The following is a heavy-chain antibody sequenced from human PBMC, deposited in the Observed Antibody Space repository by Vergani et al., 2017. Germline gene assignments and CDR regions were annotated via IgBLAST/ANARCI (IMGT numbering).Heavy chain of an antibody. CDR2: IYYSGST. CDR1: GGSISSYY. J-gene: IGHJ4*02. CDR3: ASDGNSLSYFDY. D-gene: IGHD1-7*01. Sequence: VQLQESGPGLVKPSETLSLTCTVSGGSISSYYWSWIRQPPGKGLEWIGYIYYSGSTNYNPSLKSRVTISVDTSKNQFSLKLSSVTAADTAVYYCASDGNSLSYFDYWGQGTLVTVSS. V-gene: IGHV4-59*01.